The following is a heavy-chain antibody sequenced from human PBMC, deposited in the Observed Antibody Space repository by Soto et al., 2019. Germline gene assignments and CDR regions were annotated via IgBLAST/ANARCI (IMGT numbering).Heavy chain of an antibody. V-gene: IGHV3-48*02. J-gene: IGHJ4*02. D-gene: IGHD1-26*01. Sequence: PGGSLRLSCVASGFTFSGDSINWVRQAPGKGLEWVSYISGSSKTVYYADSVKGRFTISRDNAKNSLYLQMNSLRDEDTAVYYCARDKKWAFDYWGQGALVTVSS. CDR2: ISGSSKTV. CDR1: GFTFSGDS. CDR3: ARDKKWAFDY.